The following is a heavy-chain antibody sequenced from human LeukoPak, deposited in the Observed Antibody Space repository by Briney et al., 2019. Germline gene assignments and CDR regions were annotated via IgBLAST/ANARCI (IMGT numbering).Heavy chain of an antibody. CDR1: GGTFSSYA. D-gene: IGHD5-18*01. V-gene: IGHV1-69*04. Sequence: SVKVSCKASGGTFSSYAISWVRQAPGQGLEWMGRIIPILGIANYAQKFQGRVTITADKSTSTAYMELSNLRSEDTAVYYCARMADTAMVKKGRYWFDYWGQGTLVTVSS. J-gene: IGHJ4*02. CDR3: ARMADTAMVKKGRYWFDY. CDR2: IIPILGIA.